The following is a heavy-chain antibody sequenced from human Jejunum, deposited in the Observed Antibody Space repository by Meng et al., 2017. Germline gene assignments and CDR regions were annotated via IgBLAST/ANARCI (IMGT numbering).Heavy chain of an antibody. CDR1: GYTFSSYD. J-gene: IGHJ5*01. V-gene: IGHV1-8*01. D-gene: IGHD6-6*01. CDR2: MNPNSGNK. CDR3: ARGRSIAACPEWFDY. Sequence: ASALISCKASGYTFSSYDINWVRQATGQGLEWMGWMNPNSGNKGYAQKFQGRVTMTRNTSISTAYMELSSLTSEDTAVYYCARGRSIAACPEWFDYWGHGKRVTGAS.